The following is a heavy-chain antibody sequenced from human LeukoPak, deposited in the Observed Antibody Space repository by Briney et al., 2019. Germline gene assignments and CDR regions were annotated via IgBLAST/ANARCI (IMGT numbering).Heavy chain of an antibody. CDR2: ISGSGGST. D-gene: IGHD2-2*01. V-gene: IGHV3-23*01. J-gene: IGHJ4*02. CDR1: GFTFSSYA. Sequence: SGGSLRLSCAASGFTFSSYAMSWVRQAPGKGLEWVSAISGSGGSTYYADSVKGRFTISRDNSKNTLYLQMNSLRAEDTAVYYCAILLGYCSSTSCYEDYWGQGTLVTVSS. CDR3: AILLGYCSSTSCYEDY.